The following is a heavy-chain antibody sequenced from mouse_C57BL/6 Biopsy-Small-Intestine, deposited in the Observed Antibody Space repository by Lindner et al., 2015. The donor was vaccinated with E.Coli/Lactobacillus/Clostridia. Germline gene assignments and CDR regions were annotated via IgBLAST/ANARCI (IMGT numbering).Heavy chain of an antibody. D-gene: IGHD2-10*01. V-gene: IGHV14-4*02. J-gene: IGHJ1*01. CDR1: GYTFADYF. Sequence: SVKVSCKATGYTFADYFLHWVRQAPGEGLEWVGWISAYNGNTHYAQKLQGRVTMTTDTSTSTAYMELSSLRSDDTAVFYCARGDHNMVRGINSYYSGLDVWGQGTTVTVSS. CDR3: ARGDHNMVRGINSYYSGLDV. CDR2: ISAYNGNT.